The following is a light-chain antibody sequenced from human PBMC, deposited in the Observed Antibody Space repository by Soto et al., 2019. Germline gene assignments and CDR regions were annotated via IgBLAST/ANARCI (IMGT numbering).Light chain of an antibody. J-gene: IGLJ2*01. CDR3: SSYTTSSTVV. CDR2: DVY. Sequence: QSALTQPASVSGSPGQSITISCTGTSSDVGGYNYVSWFQQHPGKAPNLMIYDVYRRPSGVSYRFSGSKSGNTASLTISRLQAEDEADYYCSSYTTSSTVVFGGGTKLTVL. V-gene: IGLV2-14*01. CDR1: SSDVGGYNY.